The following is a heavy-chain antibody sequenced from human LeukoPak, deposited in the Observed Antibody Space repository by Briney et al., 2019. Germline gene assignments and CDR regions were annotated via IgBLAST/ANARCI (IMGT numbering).Heavy chain of an antibody. CDR1: GGTFSSYA. CDR2: IIPILGIA. J-gene: IGHJ6*02. Sequence: GASVKVPCKASGGTFSSYAISWVRQAPGQGLEWMGRIIPILGIANYAQKFQGRVTITADKSTSTAYMELSSLRSEDTAVYYCARALYDILTGHPTYGMDVWGQGTTVTVSS. V-gene: IGHV1-69*04. D-gene: IGHD3-9*01. CDR3: ARALYDILTGHPTYGMDV.